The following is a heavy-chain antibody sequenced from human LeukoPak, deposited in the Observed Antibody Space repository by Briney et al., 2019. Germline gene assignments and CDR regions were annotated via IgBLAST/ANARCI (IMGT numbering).Heavy chain of an antibody. V-gene: IGHV3-21*06. Sequence: KPGGSLRLSCTASGLTFSTSGFNWVRQAPGKGLEWVASIGPTGSDRYHADSIKGRFTISRDNANNFLYLQMNSLRAEDTAVYYCATDTNRRHYDYWGQGTLLTVSS. CDR3: ATDTNRRHYDY. CDR1: GLTFSTSG. J-gene: IGHJ4*02. CDR2: IGPTGSDR.